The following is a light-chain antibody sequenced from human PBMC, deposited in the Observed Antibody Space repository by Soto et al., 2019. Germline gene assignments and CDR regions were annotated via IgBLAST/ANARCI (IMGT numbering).Light chain of an antibody. CDR1: SSDLAIYNY. Sequence: SALTQPDSVSGSPGQSITISCTGPSSDLAIYNYVSWYQQQPGKAPKLMIYHVTTQPSGVSNRFSGSRSGNTASLTISGLQAEDEADYYCSSYTDNSNYVFGTVTKLTVL. V-gene: IGLV2-14*03. CDR2: HVT. CDR3: SSYTDNSNYV. J-gene: IGLJ1*01.